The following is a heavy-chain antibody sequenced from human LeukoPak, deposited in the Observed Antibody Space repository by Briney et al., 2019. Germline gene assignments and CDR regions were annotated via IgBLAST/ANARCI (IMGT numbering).Heavy chain of an antibody. Sequence: PGGPLTLSCAVSGFTFSSYWRQWVRQPPGKGLVWFSRLSPDGSSTTSAHSVKSLFTSSKDHAKKPLYLQIWSLRADDTAVYYCTRMSREAPGLPDLWGKGNLVTVSS. CDR3: TRMSREAPGLPDL. CDR1: GFTFSSYW. V-gene: IGHV3-74*01. D-gene: IGHD5-24*01. J-gene: IGHJ5*02. CDR2: LSPDGSST.